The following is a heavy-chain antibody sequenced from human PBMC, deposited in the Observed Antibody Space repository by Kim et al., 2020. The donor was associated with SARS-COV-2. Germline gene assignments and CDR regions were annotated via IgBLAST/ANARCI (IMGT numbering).Heavy chain of an antibody. V-gene: IGHV1-69*13. D-gene: IGHD3-3*01. J-gene: IGHJ6*02. CDR3: ARRNYYDFWSGYPGSYYYYGMDV. CDR2: IIPIFGTA. Sequence: SVKVSCKASGGTFSSYAISWVRQAPGQGLEWMGGIIPIFGTANYAQKFQGRVTITADESTSTAYMELSSLRSEDTAVYYCARRNYYDFWSGYPGSYYYYGMDVWGQGTTVTVSS. CDR1: GGTFSSYA.